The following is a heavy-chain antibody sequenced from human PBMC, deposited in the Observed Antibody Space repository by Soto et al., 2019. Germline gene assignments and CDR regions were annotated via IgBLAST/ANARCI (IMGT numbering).Heavy chain of an antibody. J-gene: IGHJ2*01. CDR2: IVPIFGTA. V-gene: IGHV1-69*06. D-gene: IGHD2-21*02. CDR1: GGTFSSYA. Sequence: SVKVSCKASGGTFSSYAISWVRQAPGQGLEWMGGIVPIFGTANYAQKFQGRVTITADKSTSTAYMELSSLRSEDTAVYYCARDRVGAYCGGDCYSGWYFDLWGRGTLVTVSS. CDR3: ARDRVGAYCGGDCYSGWYFDL.